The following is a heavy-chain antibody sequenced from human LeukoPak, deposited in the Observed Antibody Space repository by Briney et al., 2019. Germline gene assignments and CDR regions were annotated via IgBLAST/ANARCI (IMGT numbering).Heavy chain of an antibody. D-gene: IGHD5-18*01. CDR3: ARGGYIYGGHNWFDP. CDR2: IYYSGST. Sequence: PSETLSLTCTVSGVSISSYYCSWIRQHPGKGLECIGYIYYSGSTNYNPSLKSRVTISVDTSKNQFSLKLSSVTAADTAVYYCARGGYIYGGHNWFDPWGQGTLVTVSS. CDR1: GVSISSYY. V-gene: IGHV4-59*01. J-gene: IGHJ5*02.